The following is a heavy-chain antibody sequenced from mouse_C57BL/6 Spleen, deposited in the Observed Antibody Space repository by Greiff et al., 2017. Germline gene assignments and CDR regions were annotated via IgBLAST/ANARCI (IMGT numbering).Heavy chain of an antibody. Sequence: VQLQQSGAELVRPGASVTLSCKASGYTFTDYDMHWVKQTPVHGLEWIGAIDPETGGTAYNQKFKGKAILTADKSSSTAYMELRSLTSEDSAVYYCTRSHYYGSSCDYWGQGTTLTVSS. J-gene: IGHJ2*01. CDR2: IDPETGGT. CDR1: GYTFTDYD. D-gene: IGHD1-1*01. CDR3: TRSHYYGSSCDY. V-gene: IGHV1-15*01.